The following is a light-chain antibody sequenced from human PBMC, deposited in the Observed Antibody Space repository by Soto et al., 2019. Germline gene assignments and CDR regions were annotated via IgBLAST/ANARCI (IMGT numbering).Light chain of an antibody. CDR3: HQYSSSPLT. CDR2: GAS. Sequence: EIVLKQSPGTLSLSPGERATLSCRASQSVSNNFLAWYQQKPGQAPRLFIYGASSRATGIPDRFSGSGSGTDFTLTIGRLEPEDFAVYYCHQYSSSPLTFGGGTKVDI. CDR1: QSVSNNF. V-gene: IGKV3-20*01. J-gene: IGKJ4*01.